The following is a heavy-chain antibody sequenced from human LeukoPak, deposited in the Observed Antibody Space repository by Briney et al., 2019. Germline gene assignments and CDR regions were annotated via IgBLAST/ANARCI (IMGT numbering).Heavy chain of an antibody. V-gene: IGHV3-21*01. CDR3: ARAYSVKYGLGYCYMDV. Sequence: GGSLRLSCAASGFTLSSYSMNWVRQTPGKGLEWVSSISSSSSYIYYADSVKGRFTISRDNAKKLLYLQMNSLRAEDMAVYYCARAYSVKYGLGYCYMDVWGKGTTVTISS. D-gene: IGHD1-26*01. J-gene: IGHJ6*03. CDR2: ISSSSSYI. CDR1: GFTLSSYS.